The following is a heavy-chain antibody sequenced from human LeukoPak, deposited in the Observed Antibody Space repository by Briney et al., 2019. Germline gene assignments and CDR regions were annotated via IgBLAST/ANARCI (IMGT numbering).Heavy chain of an antibody. D-gene: IGHD3-10*01. Sequence: PGGSLRLSCAASGFTFSSYWMSWVRQAPGKGLEWVANIKQDGSEKYYVDSVKGRFTISRDNAKNSLYLQMISLRAEDTAVYYCARTGSGSYYTFYYYMDVWGKGTTVTVSS. J-gene: IGHJ6*03. CDR1: GFTFSSYW. V-gene: IGHV3-7*01. CDR2: IKQDGSEK. CDR3: ARTGSGSYYTFYYYMDV.